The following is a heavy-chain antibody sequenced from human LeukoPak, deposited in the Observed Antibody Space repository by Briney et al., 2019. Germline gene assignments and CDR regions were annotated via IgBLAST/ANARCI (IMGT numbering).Heavy chain of an antibody. V-gene: IGHV3-23*01. CDR2: ISGSGDST. Sequence: GGSLRLSCTASGFNFSSYAMTWVRQAPGKGLEWVLAISGSGDSTYYVDSVEGRFTISRDNSKNTLYLQMNSLRAEDTAVYYCAKIPFNDILYYFDYWGQGTLVTVSS. J-gene: IGHJ4*02. CDR1: GFNFSSYA. D-gene: IGHD3-9*01. CDR3: AKIPFNDILYYFDY.